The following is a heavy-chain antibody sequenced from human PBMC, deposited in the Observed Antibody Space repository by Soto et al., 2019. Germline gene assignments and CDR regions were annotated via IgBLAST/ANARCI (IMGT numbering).Heavy chain of an antibody. Sequence: EVQLLESGGGLVKPGGSLRLACTASGFTFSDFAMSWVRQAPGKGLEWVSGTSGDGGRTYYADSVKGRFTVSRDNSKNMLYCQMNSLRPEDTAVYSCGKGGCSGGICRPDFYDATDVWGQGTTVTVSS. V-gene: IGHV3-23*01. J-gene: IGHJ6*02. CDR1: GFTFSDFA. CDR3: GKGGCSGGICRPDFYDATDV. D-gene: IGHD2-15*01. CDR2: TSGDGGRT.